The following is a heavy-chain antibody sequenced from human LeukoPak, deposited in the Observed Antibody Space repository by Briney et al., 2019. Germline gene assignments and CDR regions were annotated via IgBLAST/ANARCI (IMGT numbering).Heavy chain of an antibody. J-gene: IGHJ4*02. V-gene: IGHV4-59*01. Sequence: PSETLSPTCTVSGGSSSTYYWSWIRQPPGKGLEWIGYVYYTGSTNYNPSLKSRVTISVDMSKNQFSLKLSSVTAADTAVYYCARDRGTYLPGTFDYWGQGTLVTVSS. CDR1: GGSSSTYY. D-gene: IGHD1-26*01. CDR3: ARDRGTYLPGTFDY. CDR2: VYYTGST.